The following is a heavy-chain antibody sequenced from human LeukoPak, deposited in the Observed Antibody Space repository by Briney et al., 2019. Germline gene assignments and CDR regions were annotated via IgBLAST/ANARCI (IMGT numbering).Heavy chain of an antibody. Sequence: PSETLSLTCTVSGGSFSSSSYYWGWIRQPPGKGLEWIGSIYYSGSTYYNPSLKSRVTISVDTSKNQFSLKLSSVTAADTAVYYCARHAPVGDILTGYYNPIDYWGQGTLVTVSS. CDR3: ARHAPVGDILTGYYNPIDY. CDR1: GGSFSSSSYY. D-gene: IGHD3-9*01. J-gene: IGHJ4*02. V-gene: IGHV4-39*01. CDR2: IYYSGST.